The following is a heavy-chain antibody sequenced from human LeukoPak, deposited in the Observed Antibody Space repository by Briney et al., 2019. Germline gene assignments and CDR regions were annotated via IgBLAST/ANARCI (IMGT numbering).Heavy chain of an antibody. J-gene: IGHJ4*02. V-gene: IGHV3-30*04. D-gene: IGHD2-21*02. CDR3: AKDNVIVTGSYYFDN. CDR1: GFIFSSYA. CDR2: ISYDGSNK. Sequence: GGSLRLSCAASGFIFSSYAMHWVRQAPGKGLEWVAVISYDGSNKYYADSVKGRFTISRDNSKNTLYLQMNSLRAEDTAVYYCAKDNVIVTGSYYFDNWGQGTLVTVSS.